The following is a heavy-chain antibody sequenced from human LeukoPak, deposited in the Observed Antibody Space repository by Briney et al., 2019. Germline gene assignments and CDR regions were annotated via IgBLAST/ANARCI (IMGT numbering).Heavy chain of an antibody. Sequence: SETLSLTCTVSGGSISSSSYYWGWIRQPPGKGLEWIGSIYYSGSTYYNPSLKSRVTISVDTSKNQFSLKLSSVTAADTAVYYCARGKSLRPIFPRFLLTGYSDFDYWGQGTLVTVSS. D-gene: IGHD3-9*01. CDR1: GGSISSSSYY. CDR3: ARGKSLRPIFPRFLLTGYSDFDY. J-gene: IGHJ4*02. V-gene: IGHV4-39*01. CDR2: IYYSGST.